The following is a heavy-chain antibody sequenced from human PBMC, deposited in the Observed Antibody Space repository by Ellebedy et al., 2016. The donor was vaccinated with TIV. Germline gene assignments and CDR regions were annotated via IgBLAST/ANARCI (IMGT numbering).Heavy chain of an antibody. Sequence: ASVKVSXXASGYTFTSYYMHWVRQAPGQGLEWMGWINPNSGGTNYAQKFQGRVTMTRDTSISTAYMELSRLRSDDTAVYSCARGGANNYYYYYGMDVWGQGTTVTVSS. CDR3: ARGGANNYYYYYGMDV. CDR1: GYTFTSYY. V-gene: IGHV1-2*02. CDR2: INPNSGGT. D-gene: IGHD4/OR15-4a*01. J-gene: IGHJ6*02.